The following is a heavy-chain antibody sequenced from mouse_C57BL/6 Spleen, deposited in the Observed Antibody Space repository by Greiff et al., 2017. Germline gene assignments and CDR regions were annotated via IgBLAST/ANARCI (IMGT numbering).Heavy chain of an antibody. J-gene: IGHJ3*01. CDR2: IYPKSGST. D-gene: IGHD4-1*01. Sequence: QVQLQQSGAELVKPGASVKLSCKASGYTFTSYWMHWVKQRPGQGLEWIGMIYPKSGSTYYNEKFKSKATLPADKSSSPAYMQLSRLTAEDAADYYCARGSWEFADWGQGTLVTVSA. CDR3: ARGSWEFAD. CDR1: GYTFTSYW. V-gene: IGHV1-64*01.